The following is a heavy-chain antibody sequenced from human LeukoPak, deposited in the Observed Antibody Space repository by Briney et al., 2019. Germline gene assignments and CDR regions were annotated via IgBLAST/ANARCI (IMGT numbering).Heavy chain of an antibody. CDR2: ISGSGGST. J-gene: IGHJ4*02. CDR3: AKGVKDTGYYHLDN. V-gene: IGHV3-23*01. Sequence: GGSLRLSCAASGFTFSSYAMSWVRQAPGKGLEWVSAISGSGGSTYYADSVKGRFTISRDNSKNTLYLQMNRLRDEDTALFYCAKGVKDTGYYHLDNWGQGTLVTVSS. CDR1: GFTFSSYA. D-gene: IGHD3-3*01.